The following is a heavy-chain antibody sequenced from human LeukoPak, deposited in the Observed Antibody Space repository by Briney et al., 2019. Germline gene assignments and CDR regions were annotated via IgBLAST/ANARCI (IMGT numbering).Heavy chain of an antibody. CDR1: GYSFTTYW. V-gene: IGHV5-51*01. Sequence: GESLKISCKGSGYSFTTYWIGWVRQMPGKGLEWMGIIYPGDSDTRYSPSFQGQVTISADRSISTAYLQWSSLRAEDTAVYYCAKDLNYDVLGGDDAFDIWGQGTMVTVSS. CDR3: AKDLNYDVLGGDDAFDI. J-gene: IGHJ3*02. CDR2: IYPGDSDT. D-gene: IGHD3-9*01.